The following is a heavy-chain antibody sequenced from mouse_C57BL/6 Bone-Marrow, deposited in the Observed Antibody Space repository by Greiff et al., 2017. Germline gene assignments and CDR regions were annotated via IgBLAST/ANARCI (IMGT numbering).Heavy chain of an antibody. J-gene: IGHJ4*01. CDR2: IYPRSGNT. CDR1: GYTFTSYG. CDR3: ARSGSNYGDYAMDY. D-gene: IGHD2-5*01. Sequence: QFQLQQSGAELARPGASVKLSCKASGYTFTSYGISWVKQRTGQGLEWIGEIYPRSGNTYYNEKFKGNATLTADKSSSTAYMELRSLTSEDSAVYFCARSGSNYGDYAMDYWGQGTSVTVSS. V-gene: IGHV1-81*01.